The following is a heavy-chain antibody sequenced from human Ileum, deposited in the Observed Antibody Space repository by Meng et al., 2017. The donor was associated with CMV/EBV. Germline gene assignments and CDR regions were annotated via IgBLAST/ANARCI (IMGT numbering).Heavy chain of an antibody. CDR2: IIPILSIP. Sequence: SEKVSCKASGGTFTSYTITWVRQAPGQGREGMGRIIPILSIPNYAQKLQGRVTITADKSTSTAYLELSSLRSEDTAVYYCATGMGYFDDWGHGSLVTVSS. CDR1: GGTFTSYT. CDR3: ATGMGYFDD. D-gene: IGHD1-14*01. J-gene: IGHJ4*01. V-gene: IGHV1-69*02.